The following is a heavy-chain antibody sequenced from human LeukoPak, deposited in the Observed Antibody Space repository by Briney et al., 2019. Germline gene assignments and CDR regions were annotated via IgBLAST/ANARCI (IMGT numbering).Heavy chain of an antibody. D-gene: IGHD3-10*01. Sequence: GGSLRLSCAASGFTVSSNYMSWVRQAPGKGLEWVSIIYSGGSTFYADSVKGRFTISRDNSKNTLYLQMNSLRAEDTAVYYCARGLTIEHWFDPWGQGTLVTVSS. J-gene: IGHJ5*02. V-gene: IGHV3-53*01. CDR3: ARGLTIEHWFDP. CDR1: GFTVSSNY. CDR2: IYSGGST.